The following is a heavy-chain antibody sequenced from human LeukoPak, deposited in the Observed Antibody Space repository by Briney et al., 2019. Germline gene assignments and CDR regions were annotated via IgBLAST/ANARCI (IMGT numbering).Heavy chain of an antibody. CDR1: GFTFSSYA. CDR3: ASSPPTGTTWYFDL. V-gene: IGHV3-64*01. CDR2: ISSNGDST. Sequence: GGSLRLSCAVSGFTFSSYAMHWVRQAPGKGLEYVSAISSNGDSTYYANSVKGRFTISRDNSKNTLFLQMGSLRADDMAVYYCASSPPTGTTWYFDLWGRGTLVTVSS. D-gene: IGHD1-7*01. J-gene: IGHJ2*01.